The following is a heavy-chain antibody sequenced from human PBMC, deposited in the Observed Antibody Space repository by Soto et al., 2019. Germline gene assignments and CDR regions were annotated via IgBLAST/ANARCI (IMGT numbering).Heavy chain of an antibody. V-gene: IGHV1-18*01. D-gene: IGHD3-3*01. J-gene: IGHJ4*02. Sequence: GASVKVSCKASGYTFTSSGITWVRRAPGQGLEWMGWISAYNGNTNYAQKLQGRVTMTTDTSTGTAYMELRSLRSDDTAVYYCARGGYDFWSGYSLDYWGQGTQVTVSS. CDR1: GYTFTSSG. CDR3: ARGGYDFWSGYSLDY. CDR2: ISAYNGNT.